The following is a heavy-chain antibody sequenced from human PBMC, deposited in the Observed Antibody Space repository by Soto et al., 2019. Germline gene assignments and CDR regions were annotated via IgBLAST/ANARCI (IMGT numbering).Heavy chain of an antibody. V-gene: IGHV4-34*01. Sequence: SSESLSLICAVYGGSFSGYYWSWIRQPPGKGLEWIGEINHSGSTNYNPSLKSRVTISVDTSKNQFSLKLSSVTAADTAVYYCAREAFLVGATGHLYYYGMDVWGQGTTVTVS. CDR3: AREAFLVGATGHLYYYGMDV. J-gene: IGHJ6*02. D-gene: IGHD1-26*01. CDR2: INHSGST. CDR1: GGSFSGYY.